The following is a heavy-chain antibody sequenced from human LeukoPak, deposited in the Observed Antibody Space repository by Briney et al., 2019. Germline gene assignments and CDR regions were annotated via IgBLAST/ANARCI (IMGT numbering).Heavy chain of an antibody. CDR2: ISSNGGST. J-gene: IGHJ4*02. CDR1: GFTFISYV. D-gene: IGHD2/OR15-2a*01. V-gene: IGHV3-64D*09. CDR3: GKVDGKSIHDY. Sequence: LRLSSASGFTFISYVMHWVRQAPGKGLEYVSAISSNGGSTYYADSVKGRFTISRDNSKNTLYLQMSSLRGEDTAVYYCGKVDGKSIHDYWGQGTLVTVSS.